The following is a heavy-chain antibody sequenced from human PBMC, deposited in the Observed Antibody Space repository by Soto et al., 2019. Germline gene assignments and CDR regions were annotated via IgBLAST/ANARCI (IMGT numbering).Heavy chain of an antibody. CDR3: ARRQTYYDYVWGSYRYPTRGPAFDI. V-gene: IGHV4-39*07. J-gene: IGHJ3*02. Sequence: SETLSLTCTVSGGSISSSSYYWGWIRQPPGKGLEWIGSIYYSGSTYYNPSLKSRVTISVDTSKNQFSLKLSSVTAADTAVYYCARRQTYYDYVWGSYRYPTRGPAFDIWGQGTMVTVSS. CDR1: GGSISSSSYY. CDR2: IYYSGST. D-gene: IGHD3-16*02.